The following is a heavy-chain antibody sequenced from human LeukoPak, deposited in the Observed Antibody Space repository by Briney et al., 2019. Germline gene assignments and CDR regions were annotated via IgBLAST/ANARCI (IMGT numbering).Heavy chain of an antibody. D-gene: IGHD2-2*01. CDR3: ARDHSRSYAHDY. CDR1: GFTFSSYS. J-gene: IGHJ4*02. CDR2: ISSSSSYI. V-gene: IGHV3-21*01. Sequence: PGGSLRLSCAASGFTFSSYSMNWVRQAPGKGLEWVSSISSSSSYIYYADSVKGRFTISRDNAKNSLYLQMNSLRAEDTAVYYCARDHSRSYAHDYWGQGTLVTVSS.